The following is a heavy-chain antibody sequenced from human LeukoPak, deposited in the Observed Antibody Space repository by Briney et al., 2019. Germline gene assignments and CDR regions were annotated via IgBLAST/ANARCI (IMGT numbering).Heavy chain of an antibody. CDR1: RGSISSYY. CDR2: IYYSGST. J-gene: IGHJ4*02. D-gene: IGHD1-26*01. Sequence: PSETLSLTCTVYRGSISSYYWSWIRQPPGKGLEWIGYIYYSGSTNYNPSLKSRVTISVDTSKNQFSLKLSSVTAADTAVYYCARDPHRVGAFDYWGQGTLVTVSS. V-gene: IGHV4-59*12. CDR3: ARDPHRVGAFDY.